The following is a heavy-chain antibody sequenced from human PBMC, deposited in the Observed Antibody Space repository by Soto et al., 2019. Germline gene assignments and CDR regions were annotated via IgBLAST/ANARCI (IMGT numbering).Heavy chain of an antibody. Sequence: GASVKVSCKASGGTFSSYAISWVRQAPGQGLEWMGGIIPIFGTANYAQKFQGRVTITADESTSTAYMELSSLRSEDTAVYYCARVMVQIELENYYYGRAVGGQGTRVTVS. CDR2: IIPIFGTA. CDR3: ARVMVQIELENYYYGRAV. J-gene: IGHJ6*02. V-gene: IGHV1-69*13. D-gene: IGHD3-10*01. CDR1: GGTFSSYA.